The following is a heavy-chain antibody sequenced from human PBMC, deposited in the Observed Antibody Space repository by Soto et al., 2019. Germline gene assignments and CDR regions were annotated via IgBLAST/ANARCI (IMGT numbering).Heavy chain of an antibody. V-gene: IGHV4-30-2*01. CDR2: IYHSGST. D-gene: IGHD6-19*01. CDR1: GGSISSGGYS. J-gene: IGHJ4*02. CDR3: ARAGGLGAVAVDY. Sequence: QLQLQESGSGLVKPSQTLSLTCAVSGGSISSGGYSWSWIRQPPGKGLEWIGYIYHSGSTYYNPSLKGRDNISVDRSKNQFSLKLSSVTAADTAVYYCARAGGLGAVAVDYWGQGTLVTVSS.